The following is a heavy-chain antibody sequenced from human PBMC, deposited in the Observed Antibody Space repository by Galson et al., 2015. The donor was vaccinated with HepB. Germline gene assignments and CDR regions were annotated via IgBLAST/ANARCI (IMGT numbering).Heavy chain of an antibody. CDR2: IYDTGYT. V-gene: IGHV3-53*01. Sequence: SLRLSCAASGFTVSSYYMTWVRQAPGKGLEWVSVIYDTGYTYYAGSVKGRFTISRDSSKNTLYLQMNSLRAEDTAIYYCARNYRHLDNWGQGTLVTVSS. CDR1: GFTVSSYY. J-gene: IGHJ4*02. D-gene: IGHD5-24*01. CDR3: ARNYRHLDN.